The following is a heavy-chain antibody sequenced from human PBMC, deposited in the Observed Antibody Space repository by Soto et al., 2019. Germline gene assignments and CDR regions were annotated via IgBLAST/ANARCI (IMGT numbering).Heavy chain of an antibody. CDR2: ITPILGIT. V-gene: IGHV1-69*02. Sequence: QVQLVQSGAEVKKPGSSVKVSCKASGGTFSSYTITWVRQAPGQGLEWMGRITPILGITHYAQKFQGRVXSTADKSTGTAYKKRSSRRAEDTAVNYCARRGLDPWGQGTLVTVSS. CDR1: GGTFSSYT. J-gene: IGHJ5*02. CDR3: ARRGLDP. D-gene: IGHD5-12*01.